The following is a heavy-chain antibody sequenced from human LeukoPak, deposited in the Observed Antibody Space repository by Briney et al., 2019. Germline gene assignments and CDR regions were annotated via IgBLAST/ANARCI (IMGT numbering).Heavy chain of an antibody. V-gene: IGHV3-74*01. Sequence: GGSLRLSCAASGYTITNYWMHWVRQAPGEGLVWVSRINTDGTNTIYADSVRGRFTVSRDNAKNTLYLQMDSLRAEDTAVYYCARDRGINWFDPWGQGTLVAVSS. J-gene: IGHJ5*02. D-gene: IGHD3-16*01. CDR3: ARDRGINWFDP. CDR1: GYTITNYW. CDR2: INTDGTNT.